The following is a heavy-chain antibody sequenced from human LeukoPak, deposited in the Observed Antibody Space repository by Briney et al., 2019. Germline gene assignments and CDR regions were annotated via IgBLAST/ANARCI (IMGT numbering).Heavy chain of an antibody. V-gene: IGHV3-66*02. CDR1: GVTVSNNY. D-gene: IGHD3/OR15-3a*01. CDR2: IYSGGST. Sequence: GGALRLSCAASGVTVSNNYMSWVRQAPGKGLEWVSDIYSGGSTYYAHSVKGRVTISIDNSKNTLYLQLNRLRAEDTAVYYCARDGRVPPHYCFCGMDVWGQGTTVTVSS. CDR3: ARDGRVPPHYCFCGMDV. J-gene: IGHJ6*02.